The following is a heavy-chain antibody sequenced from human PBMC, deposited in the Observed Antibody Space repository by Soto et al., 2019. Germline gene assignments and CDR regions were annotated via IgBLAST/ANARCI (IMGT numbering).Heavy chain of an antibody. Sequence: SVKVSCKASGGTFSSYAISWVRQAPGQGLEWMGGIIPIFGTANYAQKFQGRVTITADESTSTAYMELSSLRSEDTAVYYCARGYYYDSSGYYYCFDYWGQGTLVTVSS. CDR2: IIPIFGTA. D-gene: IGHD3-22*01. CDR1: GGTFSSYA. CDR3: ARGYYYDSSGYYYCFDY. J-gene: IGHJ4*02. V-gene: IGHV1-69*13.